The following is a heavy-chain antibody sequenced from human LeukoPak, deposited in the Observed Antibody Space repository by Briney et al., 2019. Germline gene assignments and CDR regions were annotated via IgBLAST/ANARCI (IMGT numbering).Heavy chain of an antibody. J-gene: IGHJ4*02. CDR3: ARDLRSTSWAYYFDY. CDR2: IYYSGST. Sequence: SATLSLTWAVSGGSISSYYWSWIRQPPGKGLEWSGYIYYSGSTNYNPSLNSRVTISVDTSKNRFSLKLSSVTAADTAVYYCARDLRSTSWAYYFDYWGQGTLVTVSS. D-gene: IGHD2-2*01. CDR1: GGSISSYY. V-gene: IGHV4-59*01.